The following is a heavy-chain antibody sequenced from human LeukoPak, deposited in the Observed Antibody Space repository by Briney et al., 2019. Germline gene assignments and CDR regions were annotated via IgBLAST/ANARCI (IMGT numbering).Heavy chain of an antibody. Sequence: ASVKVSCKVSGYTFTGYYLHWVRQAPGQGLEWMGRINPSSGGTNYAQKFQGRVTMTRDTSINTAYMDLSSLRSDDTAVYYCTRGPSGSDYWGRGTLVTVSS. CDR1: GYTFTGYY. V-gene: IGHV1-2*06. CDR3: TRGPSGSDY. J-gene: IGHJ4*02. CDR2: INPSSGGT. D-gene: IGHD3-10*01.